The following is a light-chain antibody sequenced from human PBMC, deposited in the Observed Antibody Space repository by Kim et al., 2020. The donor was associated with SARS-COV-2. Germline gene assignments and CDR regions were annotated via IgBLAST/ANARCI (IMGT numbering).Light chain of an antibody. CDR2: AVS. J-gene: IGKJ4*02. V-gene: IGKV2-30*01. CDR3: MQSSRAPLT. CDR1: QSLESKGISNY. Sequence: SQSLESKGISNYLNWYQQRPGKSPRRLIFAVSNLHSGVSSRFSGSGSETDFTLKISRLQAEDSGGYYCMQSSRAPLTFGVGTKVDIK.